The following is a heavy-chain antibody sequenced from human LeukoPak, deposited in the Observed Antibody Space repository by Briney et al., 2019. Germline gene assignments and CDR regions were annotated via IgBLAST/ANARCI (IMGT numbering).Heavy chain of an antibody. CDR1: GFTFSSYG. D-gene: IGHD6-6*01. J-gene: IGHJ3*02. CDR3: AKMLVGSSLGYDAFDI. CDR2: ISYDGNNK. V-gene: IGHV3-30*18. Sequence: GRSLRLSCAASGFTFSSYGMHWVRQAPGKGLEWLALISYDGNNKYYADSVKGRFTISRDNSKNTLYLQMNSLRAEDTAVYYCAKMLVGSSLGYDAFDIWGQGTMVTVSS.